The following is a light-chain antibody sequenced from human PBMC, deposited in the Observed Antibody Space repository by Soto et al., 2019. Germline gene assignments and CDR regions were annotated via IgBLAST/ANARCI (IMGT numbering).Light chain of an antibody. Sequence: DIVMTQSPDSLAVSLGERATINCKSSQSVLYSSNNKNYLAWYQQKPGQPPKLLIYWASTRESGVPDRFSGRGAGTEFTLTISSLQAEDVAVYSCQQYYSTPRTFGQGTKVDIK. V-gene: IGKV4-1*01. CDR2: WAS. CDR1: QSVLYSSNNKNY. J-gene: IGKJ1*01. CDR3: QQYYSTPRT.